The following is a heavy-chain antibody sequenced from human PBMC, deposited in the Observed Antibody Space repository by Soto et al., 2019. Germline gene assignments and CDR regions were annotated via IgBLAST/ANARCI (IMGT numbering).Heavy chain of an antibody. CDR3: ARAEDIVLMVYARSGFDP. V-gene: IGHV1-69*02. J-gene: IGHJ5*02. D-gene: IGHD2-8*01. CDR2: IIPILGIA. Sequence: SVKVSCKASGGTFSSYTISWVRQAPGQGLEWMGRIIPILGIANYAQKFQGRVTITADKSTSTAYMELSSLRSEDTAVYYCARAEDIVLMVYARSGFDPWGQGTLVTVSS. CDR1: GGTFSSYT.